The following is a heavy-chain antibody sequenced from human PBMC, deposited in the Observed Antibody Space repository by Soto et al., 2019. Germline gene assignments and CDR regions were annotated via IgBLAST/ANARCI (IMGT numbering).Heavy chain of an antibody. D-gene: IGHD1-7*01. J-gene: IGHJ3*01. CDR3: ARRARTATTNWGAFDV. Sequence: GGSLSLSCAASGFTFNTYVMNWVRQAPGKGLEWVSTISYSADKTHYADSVKGRFTISRDNSRDTLFLQMNSLRADDAAVYYCARRARTATTNWGAFDVWGQGTMVTVS. V-gene: IGHV3-23*01. CDR1: GFTFNTYV. CDR2: ISYSADKT.